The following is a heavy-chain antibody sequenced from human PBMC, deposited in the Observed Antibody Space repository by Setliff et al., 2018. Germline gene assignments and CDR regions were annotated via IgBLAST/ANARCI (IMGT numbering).Heavy chain of an antibody. D-gene: IGHD3-22*01. J-gene: IGHJ4*02. CDR3: ARGAGWCCDSSGYYYDY. CDR2: IHASGRP. V-gene: IGHV4-61*02. CDR1: GVSISTGGNF. Sequence: SETLSLTCTVSGVSISTGGNFWTWIRQPAGKGLEWIGRIHASGRPNSRVGRLYITDSPAYNPSLRSRVTISVDTSRSQFSLKLSSVTAADTAVYYCARGAGWCCDSSGYYYDYWGQGTLVTVS.